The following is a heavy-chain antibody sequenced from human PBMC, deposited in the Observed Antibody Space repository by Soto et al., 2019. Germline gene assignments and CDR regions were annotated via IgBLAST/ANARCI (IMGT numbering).Heavy chain of an antibody. CDR3: ARWGRGSFGVVIEHYSYYMDV. V-gene: IGHV4-39*01. CDR2: IYYSGST. J-gene: IGHJ6*03. CDR1: GGSISSSSYY. Sequence: SETLSLTCTVSGGSISSSSYYWGWIRQPPGKGLEWIGSIYYSGSTYYNPSLKSRVTISVDTSKNQFSLKLSSVTAADTAVYYCARWGRGSFGVVIEHYSYYMDVWGKGTTVTVSS. D-gene: IGHD3-3*01.